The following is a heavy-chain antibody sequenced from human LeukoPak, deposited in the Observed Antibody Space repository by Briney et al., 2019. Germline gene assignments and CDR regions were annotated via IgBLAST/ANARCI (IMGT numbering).Heavy chain of an antibody. CDR3: ARDGADYYGSGRGYGMDV. D-gene: IGHD3-10*01. CDR2: IKQDGSEK. V-gene: IGHV3-7*03. Sequence: PGGSLRLSCAASGFTFSSYWMSWVRQAPGKGLEWVGNIKQDGSEKNCVDSVKGRFTISRDNAKNSLYLQMNSLRVEDTAVYYCARDGADYYGSGRGYGMDVWGKGTTVTVSS. CDR1: GFTFSSYW. J-gene: IGHJ6*04.